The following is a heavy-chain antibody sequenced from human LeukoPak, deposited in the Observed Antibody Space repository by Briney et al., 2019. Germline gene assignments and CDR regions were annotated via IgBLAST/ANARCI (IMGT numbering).Heavy chain of an antibody. Sequence: PGGSLRLSCAASGFTFSSYGMHWVRQAPGKGLEWVAVISYDGSNKYYADSVKGRFTISRDNSKNTLYLQMNSLRAEDTAAYYCAKITLRTNDTSYYYYGMDVWGQGTTVTVSS. CDR3: AKITLRTNDTSYYYYGMDV. J-gene: IGHJ6*02. D-gene: IGHD1-14*01. CDR2: ISYDGSNK. V-gene: IGHV3-30*18. CDR1: GFTFSSYG.